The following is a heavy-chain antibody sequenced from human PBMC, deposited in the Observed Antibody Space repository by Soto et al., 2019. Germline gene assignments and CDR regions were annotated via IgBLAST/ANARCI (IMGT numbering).Heavy chain of an antibody. J-gene: IGHJ4*02. CDR2: SSYDGRET. CDR1: DFHFSSYG. D-gene: IGHD3-16*01. V-gene: IGHV3-30*03. Sequence: GGSLRLSIAASDFHFSSYGIHWVRQAPGKWLEWVGASSYDGRETFYADSAKGRFTVSKEMSNNTAFLQMNALRHEDTVVYFCARDWGWPILNFANWGQGTPVPVSS. CDR3: ARDWGWPILNFAN.